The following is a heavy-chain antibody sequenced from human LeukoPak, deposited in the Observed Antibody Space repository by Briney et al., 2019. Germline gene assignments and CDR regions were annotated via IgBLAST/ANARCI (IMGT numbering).Heavy chain of an antibody. Sequence: ASVKVSCKASGYTFTSYGISWVRQAPGQGLEWMGWISAYNGNTNYAQKLQGRATMTTDTSTSTAYMELRSLRSDDTAVYYCAGSLTGYPDGDYWGQGTLVTVSS. J-gene: IGHJ4*02. D-gene: IGHD3-9*01. CDR1: GYTFTSYG. CDR2: ISAYNGNT. CDR3: AGSLTGYPDGDY. V-gene: IGHV1-18*01.